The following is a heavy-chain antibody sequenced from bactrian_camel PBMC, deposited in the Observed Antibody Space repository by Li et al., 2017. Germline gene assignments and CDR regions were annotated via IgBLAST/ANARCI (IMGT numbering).Heavy chain of an antibody. D-gene: IGHD2*01. CDR2: INKDGRT. V-gene: IGHV3S42*01. CDR1: ASASC. J-gene: IGHJ6*01. CDR3: AADHFLTTTQCLGGSCYLRPRSLSRGPADFRH. Sequence: VQLVESGGGSVQAGGSLRLSCVASASASCMAWFRQAPGKGPEGVASINKDGRTSYGDSVKGRFTVSKDNAARTLYLQMNNLKPDDTAMYYCAADHFLTTTQCLGGSCYLRPRSLSRGPADFRHWGQGTQVTVS.